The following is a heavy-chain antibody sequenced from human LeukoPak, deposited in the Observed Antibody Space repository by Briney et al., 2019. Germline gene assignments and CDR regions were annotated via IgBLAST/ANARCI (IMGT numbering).Heavy chain of an antibody. CDR2: INPSGGST. J-gene: IGHJ5*02. CDR3: ARGVCSGGSCYSPKDWFDP. CDR1: GYTFTSYY. D-gene: IGHD2-15*01. V-gene: IGHV1-46*01. Sequence: ASVKVSCKASGYTFTSYYMHWVRQAPGQGLEWKGIINPSGGSTSYAQKFQGRVTMTRDTSTSTVYMELSSLRSEDTAVYYCARGVCSGGSCYSPKDWFDPWGQGTLVTVSS.